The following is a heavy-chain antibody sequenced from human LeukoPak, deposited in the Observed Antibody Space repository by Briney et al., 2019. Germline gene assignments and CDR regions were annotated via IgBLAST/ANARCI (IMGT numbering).Heavy chain of an antibody. CDR3: ARFKVTVTSIP. CDR2: INPDGSSA. Sequence: PGGSLRLSCTASGFTFSTYWMHWVRQAPGKGLVWVSRINPDGSSASYADSVKGRFTISRDNAKNTLYLQMNSLRAEDTAVYYCARFKVTVTSIPWGQGTLVTVSS. D-gene: IGHD4-11*01. CDR1: GFTFSTYW. J-gene: IGHJ5*02. V-gene: IGHV3-74*01.